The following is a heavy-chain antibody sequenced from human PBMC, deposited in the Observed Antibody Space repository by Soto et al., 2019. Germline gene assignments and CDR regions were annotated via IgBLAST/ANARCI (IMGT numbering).Heavy chain of an antibody. CDR1: GFTFSSYN. J-gene: IGHJ3*02. CDR2: ISSSSSTI. V-gene: IGHV3-48*01. CDR3: ARANPWLAGAFEI. Sequence: EVQLVESGGGLVQPGGSLRLSCAASGFTFSSYNMNWVRRAPAKGMKWVSYISSSSSTIYYADSVKGRFTISRDNAKNSLFLPMNSLRAEDTAVWYCARANPWLAGAFEIGGQGTMVTVSS. D-gene: IGHD6-19*01.